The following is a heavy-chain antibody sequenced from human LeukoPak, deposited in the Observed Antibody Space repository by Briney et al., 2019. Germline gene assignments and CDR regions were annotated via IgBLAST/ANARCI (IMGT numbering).Heavy chain of an antibody. CDR1: GYTFTSYY. CDR3: ARDLGDSSGYYCFDY. D-gene: IGHD3-22*01. CDR2: INPSGGST. J-gene: IGHJ4*02. V-gene: IGHV1-46*01. Sequence: ASVKVSCKASGYTFTSYYMQWVRQAPGQGLEWMGIINPSGGSTSYAQKFQGRVTMTRDTSTSTVYMELSSLRSEDTAVYYCARDLGDSSGYYCFDYWGQGTLVTVSS.